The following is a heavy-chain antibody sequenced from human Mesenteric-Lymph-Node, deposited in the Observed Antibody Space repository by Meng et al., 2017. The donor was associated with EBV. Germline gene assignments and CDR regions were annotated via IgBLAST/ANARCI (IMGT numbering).Heavy chain of an antibody. CDR1: GGAISSDN. CDR2: TGTS. V-gene: IGHV4-39*01. D-gene: IGHD3-10*01. J-gene: IGHJ4*02. CDR3: ARRLHYYGSLGS. Sequence: QLQLQESGPGRGKPSGPLSLPCTISGGAISSDNWAWIRQPPGKGLEWIGDTGTSNYNPSLKNRVTISVDTSNQFSLKLSSVTAADTAVYYCARRLHYYGSLGSWGQGTLVTVSS.